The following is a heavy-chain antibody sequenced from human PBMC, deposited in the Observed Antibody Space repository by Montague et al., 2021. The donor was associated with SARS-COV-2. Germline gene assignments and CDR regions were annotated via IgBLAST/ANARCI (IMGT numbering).Heavy chain of an antibody. CDR1: GGSISSYY. Sequence: SETLSLTCTVSGGSISSYYWSWIRQPPGKGLEWIGYIYYSGSTNYNPSLKSRVTISVDTSKNQFSLKLSSVTAADTAVYYCARGSGWMGNALDIWGQGTMVTASS. D-gene: IGHD6-19*01. CDR2: IYYSGST. CDR3: ARGSGWMGNALDI. V-gene: IGHV4-59*01. J-gene: IGHJ3*02.